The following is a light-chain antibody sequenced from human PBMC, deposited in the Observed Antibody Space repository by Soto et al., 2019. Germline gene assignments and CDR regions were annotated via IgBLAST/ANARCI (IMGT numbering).Light chain of an antibody. CDR2: EVT. Sequence: QSALTQPASVSGSPGQSITISCTGTSSDVGGYNYVSWYQQHAGKAPKLMIYEVTYRPSGVSNRFSGSKSGNTASLTISGLQAEDEADYYCSSYTASSTLDVVFGGGTKLTVL. CDR1: SSDVGGYNY. J-gene: IGLJ2*01. V-gene: IGLV2-14*01. CDR3: SSYTASSTLDVV.